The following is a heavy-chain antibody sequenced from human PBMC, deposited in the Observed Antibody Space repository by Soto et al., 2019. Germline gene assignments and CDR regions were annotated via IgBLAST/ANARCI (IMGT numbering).Heavy chain of an antibody. CDR3: ARDLRYYDSSGYYHYFYY. D-gene: IGHD3-22*01. CDR2: ISYDGSNK. Sequence: QVQLVESGGGVVQPGRSLGLSCAASGFTFSSYAMHWVRQAPGKGLEWVAVISYDGSNKYYADSVKGRFTISRDNSKNTLYLQMNSLRAEDTVVYYCARDLRYYDSSGYYHYFYYWGQGTLVTVSS. J-gene: IGHJ4*02. V-gene: IGHV3-30-3*01. CDR1: GFTFSSYA.